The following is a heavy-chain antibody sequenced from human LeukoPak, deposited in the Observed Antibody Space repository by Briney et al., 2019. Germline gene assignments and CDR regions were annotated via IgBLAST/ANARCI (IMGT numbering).Heavy chain of an antibody. CDR2: MFHSGST. CDR3: ARVRYNWNRDFDY. V-gene: IGHV4-38-2*02. CDR1: GYSISGGYY. Sequence: SSETLSLTCTVSGYSISGGYYWGWIRQPPGKGLEWIGSMFHSGSTYHNPSLKSRVTISVDTSTNQFSLKLSSVTAADTAVYYCARVRYNWNRDFDYWGQGTLVTVPS. J-gene: IGHJ4*02. D-gene: IGHD1-20*01.